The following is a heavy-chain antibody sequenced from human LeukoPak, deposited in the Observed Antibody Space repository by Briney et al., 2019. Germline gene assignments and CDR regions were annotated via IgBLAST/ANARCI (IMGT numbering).Heavy chain of an antibody. CDR3: ARAYYYDSSGLHY. Sequence: GGSLRLSCAASGFTFSSYSMNWVRQAPGKGLEWVSSISSSSSCIYYADSVKGRFTISRDNAKNSLYLQMNSLRAEDTAVYYCARAYYYDSSGLHYWGQGTLVTVSS. V-gene: IGHV3-21*01. J-gene: IGHJ4*02. D-gene: IGHD3-22*01. CDR1: GFTFSSYS. CDR2: ISSSSSCI.